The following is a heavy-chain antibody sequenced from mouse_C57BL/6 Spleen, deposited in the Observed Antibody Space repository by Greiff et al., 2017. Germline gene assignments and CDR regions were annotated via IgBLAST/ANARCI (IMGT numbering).Heavy chain of an antibody. CDR2: ISSGSSTL. V-gene: IGHV5-17*01. CDR3: AIHWDGGFAY. Sequence: EVQGVESGGGLVKPGGSLKLSCAASGFTFSDYGMHWVRQAPEKGLEWVAYISSGSSTLDYADTVKGRFTISRDNAKNTLFLQMTSLRSEDTAMYYCAIHWDGGFAYWGQGTLVTVSA. D-gene: IGHD4-1*01. CDR1: GFTFSDYG. J-gene: IGHJ3*01.